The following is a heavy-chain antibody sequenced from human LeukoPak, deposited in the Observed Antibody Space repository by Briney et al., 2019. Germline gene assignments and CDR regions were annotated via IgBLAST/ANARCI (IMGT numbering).Heavy chain of an antibody. V-gene: IGHV3-30*04. J-gene: IGHJ4*02. CDR3: AKADNYYDSSGYYLGVDY. CDR1: GFTFSSYA. D-gene: IGHD3-22*01. Sequence: GGSLRLSCAASGFTFSSYAMHWVRQAPGKGLEWVAVISYDGSNKYYADSVKGRFTISRDNSKNTLYLQMNSLRAEDTAVYYCAKADNYYDSSGYYLGVDYWGQGTLVTVSS. CDR2: ISYDGSNK.